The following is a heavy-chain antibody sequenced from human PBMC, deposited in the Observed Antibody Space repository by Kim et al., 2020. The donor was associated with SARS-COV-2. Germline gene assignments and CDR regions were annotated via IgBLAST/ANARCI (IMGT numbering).Heavy chain of an antibody. J-gene: IGHJ3*02. Sequence: ASVKVSCKVSGYTLTELSMHWVRQAPGKGLEWMGGFDPEDGETIYAQKFQGRVTMTEDTSTDTAYMELSSLRSEDTAVYYCATSPFWGYSSGWWAFDIWGQGTMVTVSS. V-gene: IGHV1-24*01. CDR2: FDPEDGET. D-gene: IGHD6-19*01. CDR3: ATSPFWGYSSGWWAFDI. CDR1: GYTLTELS.